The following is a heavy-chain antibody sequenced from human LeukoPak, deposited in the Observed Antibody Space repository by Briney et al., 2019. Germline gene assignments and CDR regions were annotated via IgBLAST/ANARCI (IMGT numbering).Heavy chain of an antibody. V-gene: IGHV4-59*02. CDR3: ARGDSSSSTDY. Sequence: SETLSLTCTVSGGSVSSYYWSWIRQPPGKGLEWIGYIYYSGSTNYNPSLKSRVTISVDTSKNQFSLKLSSVTAADTAVYYCARGDSSSSTDYWGQGTLVTVSS. CDR2: IYYSGST. J-gene: IGHJ4*02. D-gene: IGHD6-13*01. CDR1: GGSVSSYY.